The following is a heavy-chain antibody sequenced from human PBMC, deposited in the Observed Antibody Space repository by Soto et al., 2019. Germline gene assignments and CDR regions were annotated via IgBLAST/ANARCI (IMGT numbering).Heavy chain of an antibody. V-gene: IGHV3-33*03. CDR2: IWYAGSEK. D-gene: IGHD2-21*02. Sequence: QVQLVESGGGVVEPGKSLRLSCAANGFSVSSYGMHWVRQAPGQGLEWVSAIWYAGSEKLYSRSARGRFIISRDGSKNTLYLQMNSLRAEDTAVYYCAKSRDGYIHGQYWGQGTLVTVSS. J-gene: IGHJ4*02. CDR3: AKSRDGYIHGQY. CDR1: GFSVSSYG.